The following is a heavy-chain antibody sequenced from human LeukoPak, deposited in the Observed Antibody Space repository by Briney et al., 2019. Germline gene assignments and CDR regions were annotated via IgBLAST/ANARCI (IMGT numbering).Heavy chain of an antibody. CDR3: ARNELGSGKYDP. J-gene: IGHJ5*02. CDR2: IHYTGST. CDR1: GYAISSSNR. V-gene: IGHV4-28*01. Sequence: SDTLTLTCAVSGYAISSSNRWGWIRQAPGKGLEWVGYIHYTGSTYYSPSLKRRATMAVDMSKNQFSLKLSSVTAVDTAVYYCARNELGSGKYDPCGQGILVTVSS. D-gene: IGHD3-10*01.